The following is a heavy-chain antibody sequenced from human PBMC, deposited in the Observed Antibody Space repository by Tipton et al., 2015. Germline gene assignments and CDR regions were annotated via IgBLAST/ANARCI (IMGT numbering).Heavy chain of an antibody. CDR2: IQYSGST. V-gene: IGHV4-59*01. CDR1: GFTFSNYY. J-gene: IGHJ4*02. D-gene: IGHD4-23*01. Sequence: LRLSCAASGFTFSNYYMSWIRQAPGKGLEWIGYIQYSGSTNYNPSLKSRVTISVDTSKTQFSLKMSSVTASDTAVYYCARARGRHGGLFDSWGQGILVTVSS. CDR3: ARARGRHGGLFDS.